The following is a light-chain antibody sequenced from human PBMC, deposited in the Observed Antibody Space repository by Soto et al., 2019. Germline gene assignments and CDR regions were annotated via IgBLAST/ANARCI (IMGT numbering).Light chain of an antibody. J-gene: IGKJ1*01. CDR1: QGINHY. V-gene: IGKV1-27*01. Sequence: DIQMTQSPSSLSASVGDRVTITCRASQGINHYLAWYQQKPGKVPKLLIYATSTLQSGVPSRFSGSGSQTDFTLAISSLQPEDVETYYCQKYDSAPWTFGQGTKVEIK. CDR3: QKYDSAPWT. CDR2: ATS.